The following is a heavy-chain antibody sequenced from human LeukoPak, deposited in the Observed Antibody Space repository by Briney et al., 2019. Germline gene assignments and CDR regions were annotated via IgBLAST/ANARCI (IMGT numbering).Heavy chain of an antibody. D-gene: IGHD5-18*01. CDR1: GFTFSDYY. CDR2: ISSSGSTI. Sequence: PGGSLRLSCAASGFTFSDYYMSWIRQAPGKGLEWVSYISSSGSTIYYADSVKGRFTISRDNAKNSLYLQMNSLRAEDTAVYYCESGYSYGYGYFDYWGQGTQVTVSS. J-gene: IGHJ4*02. CDR3: ESGYSYGYGYFDY. V-gene: IGHV3-11*04.